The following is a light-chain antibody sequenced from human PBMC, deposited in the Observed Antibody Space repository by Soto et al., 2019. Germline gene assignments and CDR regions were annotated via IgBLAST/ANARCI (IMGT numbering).Light chain of an antibody. CDR1: SSDVGSYNL. V-gene: IGLV2-23*01. Sequence: QSALTQPASVSGSPGQSITISCTGTSSDVGSYNLVSWYQQHPGKAPKLMIYEGSKRPSGVSNRFSGSKSGNTASLTISGLQADDEADYYCCSYAGRSTLYVFGTGTKLTVL. CDR3: CSYAGRSTLYV. J-gene: IGLJ1*01. CDR2: EGS.